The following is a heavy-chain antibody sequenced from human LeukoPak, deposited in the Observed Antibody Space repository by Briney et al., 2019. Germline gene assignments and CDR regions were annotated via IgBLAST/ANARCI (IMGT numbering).Heavy chain of an antibody. J-gene: IGHJ6*02. CDR1: GFTVSSNY. V-gene: IGHV3-53*05. Sequence: GGSLRLSCAASGFTVSSNYMSWVRQAPGKGLEWVSVIYSGGSTYYADSVKGRFTISRDNSKNTLYLQMNSLRAEDTAVYYCARDLKVGIAAAGFRGYYYYGMDVWGQGTTVTVSS. CDR3: ARDLKVGIAAAGFRGYYYYGMDV. D-gene: IGHD6-13*01. CDR2: IYSGGST.